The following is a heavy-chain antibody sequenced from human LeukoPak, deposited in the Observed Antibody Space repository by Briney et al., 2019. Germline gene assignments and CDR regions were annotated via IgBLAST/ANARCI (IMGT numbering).Heavy chain of an antibody. D-gene: IGHD6-19*01. CDR2: ITGTGDGT. CDR3: AKDEHSSGWDWFDF. J-gene: IGHJ4*02. Sequence: PGGSLRLSCAASGFTFSTYAMTWVRQAPGKGLEWVSSITGTGDGTSAADSVKGRFTISRDNSKNTLYLQMNSLRAEDTAVFYCAKDEHSSGWDWFDFWGQGTLVTVSS. CDR1: GFTFSTYA. V-gene: IGHV3-23*01.